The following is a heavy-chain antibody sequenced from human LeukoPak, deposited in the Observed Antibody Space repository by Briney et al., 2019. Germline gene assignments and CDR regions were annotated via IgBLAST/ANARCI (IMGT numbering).Heavy chain of an antibody. J-gene: IGHJ4*02. CDR1: GYTFTNYW. CDR2: IFPGDFDT. CDR3: ARRHLSGGDPYYFDY. D-gene: IGHD2-21*01. V-gene: IGHV5-51*01. Sequence: GESLKISCKGFGYTFTNYWIGWVRQMPGKGLEWMGIIFPGDFDTRYSPSFQGQVTISADKSIGTAYLQLSSLKVSGSAMYYCARRHLSGGDPYYFDYWGQGTLVTVSS.